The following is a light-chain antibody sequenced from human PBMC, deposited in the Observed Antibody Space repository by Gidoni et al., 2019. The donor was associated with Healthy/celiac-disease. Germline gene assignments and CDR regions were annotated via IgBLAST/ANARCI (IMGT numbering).Light chain of an antibody. CDR2: PDS. J-gene: IGLJ2*01. CDR1: KLGDKY. V-gene: IGLV3-1*01. Sequence: SYELTQPHAVSVSPGQTASITCSGDKLGDKYACWYQQKPGQSPVLVIYPDSKRPSGIPERFSGSNSGNTATLTISGTQAMDEADYCCQAWDSSTVVFGGGTKLTVL. CDR3: QAWDSSTVV.